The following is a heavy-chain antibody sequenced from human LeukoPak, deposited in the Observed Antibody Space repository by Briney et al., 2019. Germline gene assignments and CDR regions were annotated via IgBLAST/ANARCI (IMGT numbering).Heavy chain of an antibody. CDR2: ISGGADTT. CDR1: GLTFSTFA. D-gene: IGHD6-13*01. J-gene: IGHJ5*02. V-gene: IGHV3-23*01. CDR3: AKDLQGSSWFWFDP. Sequence: GGSLRLSCTTSGLTFSTFAMSWVRQAPGKGLEWVSSISGGADTTFYADSVKGRFTISRDNSKNTLYLQMNSLRAEDTAVYYCAKDLQGSSWFWFDPWGQGTLVTVSS.